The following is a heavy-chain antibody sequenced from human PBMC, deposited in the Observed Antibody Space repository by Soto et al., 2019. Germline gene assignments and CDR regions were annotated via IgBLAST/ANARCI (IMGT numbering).Heavy chain of an antibody. V-gene: IGHV1-8*01. Sequence: QVQLVQSGAEVKKPGASVKVSCKASGNTFINYDINWVRQAPGQGLDWMGWMNPNSGVAGYAQKFQGRVTMTRNISISTAYMELNRLRSDGTAVYYCARGDTLDVWGRGTTVTVSS. CDR2: MNPNSGVA. CDR3: ARGDTLDV. J-gene: IGHJ6*04. CDR1: GNTFINYD.